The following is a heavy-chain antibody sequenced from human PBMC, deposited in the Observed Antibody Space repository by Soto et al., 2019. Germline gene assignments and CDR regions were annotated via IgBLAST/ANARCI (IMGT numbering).Heavy chain of an antibody. CDR1: GYTFTSYY. V-gene: IGHV1-46*01. J-gene: IGHJ6*02. D-gene: IGHD2-21*02. Sequence: ASVKVSCKASGYTFTSYYMHWVRQAPGQGLEWMGIINPSGGSTSYAQKFQGRVTMTRDTSTSTVYMELSSLRSEDTAVYYCARPIFDVVVTEGHYYYGMDVWGQGTTVTVSS. CDR3: ARPIFDVVVTEGHYYYGMDV. CDR2: INPSGGST.